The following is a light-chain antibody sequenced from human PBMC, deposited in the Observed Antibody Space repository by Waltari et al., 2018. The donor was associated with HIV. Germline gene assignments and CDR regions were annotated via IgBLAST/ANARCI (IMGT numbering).Light chain of an antibody. CDR3: QERSNWPALT. V-gene: IGKV3-11*01. CDR2: QAA. CDR1: QSVRSS. J-gene: IGKJ4*01. Sequence: EIVLPQSPATLSLPLGERASLSSRASQSVRSSLAWYHQKPDQSPRLLNYQAATRPTGIPARFSGSGSGTDFTLTISSLEPEDFAVYYCQERSNWPALTFGGGTKVEIK.